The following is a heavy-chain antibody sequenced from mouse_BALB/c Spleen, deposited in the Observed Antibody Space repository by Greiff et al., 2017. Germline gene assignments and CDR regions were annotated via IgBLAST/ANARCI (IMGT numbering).Heavy chain of an antibody. CDR3: ARQGYGSSPFDY. Sequence: DVMLVESGGGLVQPGGSLKLSCAASGFTFSSYTMSWVRQTPEKRLEWVAYISNGGGSTYYPDTVKGRFTISRDNAKNTLYLQMSSLKSEDTAMYYCARQGYGSSPFDYWGQGTTLTVSS. V-gene: IGHV5-12-2*01. CDR1: GFTFSSYT. D-gene: IGHD1-1*01. J-gene: IGHJ2*01. CDR2: ISNGGGST.